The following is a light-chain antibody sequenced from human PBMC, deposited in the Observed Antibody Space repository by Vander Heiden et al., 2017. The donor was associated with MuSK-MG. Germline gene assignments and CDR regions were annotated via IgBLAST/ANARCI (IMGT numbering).Light chain of an antibody. V-gene: IGKV1-39*01. J-gene: IGKJ2*01. Sequence: IQIPQSPSSLSASVGDRVTITCRASQSISSYLTWYQQKPGKAPKLLIYAASSLESGVPSRFSGSGSGTDFTLTISSLQPEDFATYYCQQSYSNHTFGQGTKVEIK. CDR1: QSISSY. CDR3: QQSYSNHT. CDR2: AAS.